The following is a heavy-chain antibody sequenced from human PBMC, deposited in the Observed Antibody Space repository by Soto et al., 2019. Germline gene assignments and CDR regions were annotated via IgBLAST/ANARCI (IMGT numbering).Heavy chain of an antibody. D-gene: IGHD6-13*01. CDR2: IYSGGST. CDR3: ARGPGITPAGTVDY. J-gene: IGHJ4*02. CDR1: GFTVSSNY. Sequence: PGGSLRLSCAASGFTVSSNYMNWVRQAPGKGLEWVSVIYSGGSTNYADSVKGRFTISRDNSKNTLYLQMNSLRAEDTAVYYCARGPGITPAGTVDYWGQGTLVTVSS. V-gene: IGHV3-66*01.